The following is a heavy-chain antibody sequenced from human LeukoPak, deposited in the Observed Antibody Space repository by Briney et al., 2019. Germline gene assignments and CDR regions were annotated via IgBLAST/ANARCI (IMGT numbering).Heavy chain of an antibody. CDR2: IEGGGHST. CDR1: GSIFGDFA. Sequence: PGGSLRLSCAASGSIFGDFAMDWVRQAPGKGLEWVSGIEGGGHSTHYADSVKGRFTISRDNSRNKLYLQMEGLRAEDTAIYYCAKDTYSSPYSFDNWGQGALVIVSS. V-gene: IGHV3-23*01. J-gene: IGHJ4*02. CDR3: AKDTYSSPYSFDN. D-gene: IGHD2-15*01.